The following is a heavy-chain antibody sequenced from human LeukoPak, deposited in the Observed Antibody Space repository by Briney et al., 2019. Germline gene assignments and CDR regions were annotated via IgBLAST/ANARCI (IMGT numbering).Heavy chain of an antibody. CDR3: AGVKRDSSGWYSFNFDY. J-gene: IGHJ4*02. V-gene: IGHV4-59*01. CDR1: GGSISSYY. Sequence: KPSETLSLTCTVSGGSISSYYWSWIRQPPGKGLEWIGYIYYSGSTNYNPSLKSRVTISVDTSKNQFSLKLSSVTAADTAVYYCAGVKRDSSGWYSFNFDYWGQGTLVTVSS. CDR2: IYYSGST. D-gene: IGHD6-19*01.